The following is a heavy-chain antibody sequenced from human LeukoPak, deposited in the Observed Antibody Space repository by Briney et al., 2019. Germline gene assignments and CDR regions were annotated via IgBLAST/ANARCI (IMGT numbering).Heavy chain of an antibody. D-gene: IGHD5-18*01. CDR2: INPNSGGT. J-gene: IGHJ5*02. CDR3: TRQGRGYSYGSNWFDP. Sequence: ASVKVSCKASGYTFTDYYMEWVRQAPGQGLEWMGWINPNSGGTNYAQKFQGRVTMTRDTSISTAYMELSRLRSDDTAVYYCTRQGRGYSYGSNWFDPWGQGTLVTVSS. CDR1: GYTFTDYY. V-gene: IGHV1-2*02.